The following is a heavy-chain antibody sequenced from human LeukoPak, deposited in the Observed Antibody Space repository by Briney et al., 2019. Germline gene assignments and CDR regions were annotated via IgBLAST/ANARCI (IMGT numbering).Heavy chain of an antibody. Sequence: GGSLRLSCAASGFTLSNAWMNWVRQAPGKGLEWVSYISSSSSTIYYADSVKGRFTISRDNAKNSLYLQMNSLRDEDTAVYYCARALYYYDSSGYYYWGQGTLVTVSS. V-gene: IGHV3-48*02. CDR2: ISSSSSTI. J-gene: IGHJ4*02. D-gene: IGHD3-22*01. CDR1: GFTLSNAW. CDR3: ARALYYYDSSGYYY.